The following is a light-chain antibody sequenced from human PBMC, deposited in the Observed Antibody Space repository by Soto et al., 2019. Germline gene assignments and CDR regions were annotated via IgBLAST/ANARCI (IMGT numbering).Light chain of an antibody. J-gene: IGKJ1*01. V-gene: IGKV3-15*01. CDR3: QQYNVWPPWT. Sequence: EIVMTQSPATLSVSPEDRVTLSCRASQNVRRNIAWYQQKPGQAPSLLIFGAITRATGIPARFSGSGSGTECTLTISSLQSEDSSMYYCQQYNVWPPWTFGQGTKV. CDR2: GAI. CDR1: QNVRRN.